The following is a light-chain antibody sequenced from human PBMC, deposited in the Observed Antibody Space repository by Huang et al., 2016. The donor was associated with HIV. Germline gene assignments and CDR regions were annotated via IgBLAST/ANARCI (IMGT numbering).Light chain of an antibody. V-gene: IGKV3-15*01. Sequence: EIVMTQSPATLSVALGERATLSCRANQSVGSNLAWYQQKPGQALRLLIYGASTRATGIPARFSGSGSGTEFTLAISSLQSEDFAVYYCQQYNNWPRTFGQGTKVEIK. CDR2: GAS. J-gene: IGKJ1*01. CDR3: QQYNNWPRT. CDR1: QSVGSN.